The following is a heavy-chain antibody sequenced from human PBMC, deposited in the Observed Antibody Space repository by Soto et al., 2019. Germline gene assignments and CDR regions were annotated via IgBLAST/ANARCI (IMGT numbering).Heavy chain of an antibody. J-gene: IGHJ4*02. D-gene: IGHD3-10*01. CDR1: GGSISSSSYY. Sequence: SETLSLTCTVSGGSISSSSYYWGWIRQPPGKGLEWIGSIYYSGSTYYNPSLKSRVTISVDTSKNQFSLKLSSVTAADTAVYYCARRARYYGSGSYYMREGVFDYWGQGTLVTVSS. V-gene: IGHV4-39*01. CDR3: ARRARYYGSGSYYMREGVFDY. CDR2: IYYSGST.